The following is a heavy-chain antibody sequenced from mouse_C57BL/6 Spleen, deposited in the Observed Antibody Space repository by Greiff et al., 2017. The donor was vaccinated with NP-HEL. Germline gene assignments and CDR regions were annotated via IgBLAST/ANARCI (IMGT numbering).Heavy chain of an antibody. D-gene: IGHD1-1*01. CDR1: EYEFPSHD. Sequence: DVKLVESGGGLVQPGESLKLSCESNEYEFPSHDMSWVRKTPEKRLEFVAAINSDGGSTYYPDTMERRFIIYRDNTKKTLYLQMSSLRSEDTALYYCARGGLYGSSRYWYFDVWGTGTTVTVSS. J-gene: IGHJ1*03. V-gene: IGHV5-2*01. CDR3: ARGGLYGSSRYWYFDV. CDR2: INSDGGST.